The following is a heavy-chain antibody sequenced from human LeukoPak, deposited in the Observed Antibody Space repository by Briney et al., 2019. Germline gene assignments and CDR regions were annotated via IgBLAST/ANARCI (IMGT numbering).Heavy chain of an antibody. CDR3: VKNGRTSRSPTYYFDY. Sequence: GGSLRLSCSASGFTFSSYAMHWVRQAPGKGLEYVSAISSNGGSTYYADSVKGRFTISRDNSKNTLYLQMSGLRAEDTAVYYCVKNGRTSRSPTYYFDYWGQGTLVTVSS. J-gene: IGHJ4*02. D-gene: IGHD1-7*01. CDR1: GFTFSSYA. CDR2: ISSNGGST. V-gene: IGHV3-64D*06.